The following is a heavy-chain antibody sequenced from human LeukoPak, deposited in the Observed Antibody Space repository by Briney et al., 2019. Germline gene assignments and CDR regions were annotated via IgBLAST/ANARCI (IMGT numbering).Heavy chain of an antibody. D-gene: IGHD3-3*01. Sequence: KPSETLSLTCAVYGGSFSGYYWSWIRQPPGKGLEWIGEINHSGSTNYNPSLKGRVTISVDTSKNQFSLKLSSVTAADTAVYYCARAARRITIFGVVSLGYYFDYWGQGTLVTVSS. V-gene: IGHV4-34*01. CDR3: ARAARRITIFGVVSLGYYFDY. CDR1: GGSFSGYY. CDR2: INHSGST. J-gene: IGHJ4*02.